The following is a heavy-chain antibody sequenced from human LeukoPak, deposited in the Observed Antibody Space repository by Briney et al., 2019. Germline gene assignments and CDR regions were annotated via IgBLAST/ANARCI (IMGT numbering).Heavy chain of an antibody. J-gene: IGHJ4*02. Sequence: GGSLRLSCAASGFTFSNAWMSWVRQAPGKGLEWVGRIKSKTDGGTTDYAAPVKGRFTISRDNSKNTLYLQMNSLRAEDTAVYYCASLTSWAATDYWGQGTLVTVSS. V-gene: IGHV3-15*01. CDR3: ASLTSWAATDY. CDR1: GFTFSNAW. D-gene: IGHD2-15*01. CDR2: IKSKTDGGTT.